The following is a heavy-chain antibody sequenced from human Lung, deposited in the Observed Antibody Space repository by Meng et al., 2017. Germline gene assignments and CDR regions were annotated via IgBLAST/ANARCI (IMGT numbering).Heavy chain of an antibody. J-gene: IGHJ5*02. CDR3: ASEPVAGHLS. Sequence: WVRQAPGKGLEWVAVIWYDGSNKYYADSVKGRFTISRDNSKNTLYLQMNSLRAEDTAVYYCASEPVAGHLSWGQGTLVTVSS. V-gene: IGHV3-33*01. D-gene: IGHD6-19*01. CDR2: IWYDGSNK.